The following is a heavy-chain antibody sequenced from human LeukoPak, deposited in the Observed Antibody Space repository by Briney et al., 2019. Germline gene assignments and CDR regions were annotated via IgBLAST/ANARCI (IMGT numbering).Heavy chain of an antibody. V-gene: IGHV3-66*02. D-gene: IGHD1-14*01. CDR1: GFTVSSNY. J-gene: IGHJ6*03. CDR3: ARDFSGAGYMDV. Sequence: GGSLRLSSAASGFTVSSNYMSWVRQAPGKGLEWVSVIYSGGSTYYADSVKGRFTISRDNSKNTLYLQMNSLRAEDTAVYYCARDFSGAGYMDVWGKGTTVTVSS. CDR2: IYSGGST.